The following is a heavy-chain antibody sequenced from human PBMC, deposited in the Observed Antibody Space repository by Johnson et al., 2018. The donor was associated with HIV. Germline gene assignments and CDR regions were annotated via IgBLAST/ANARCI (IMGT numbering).Heavy chain of an antibody. CDR3: AKVSRYDAFDI. V-gene: IGHV3-30-3*01. CDR2: ISYDGSNK. CDR1: GFTFSSFA. D-gene: IGHD3-16*02. Sequence: QVQLVESGGGVVQPGTSLRLSCAASGFTFSSFAMHWVRQAPGKGLEWMAFISYDGSNKYFTDSVRGRFTISRDNSKNTLFLQMNSLGAEDTAVYYCAKVSRYDAFDIWGQGTMVTVSS. J-gene: IGHJ3*02.